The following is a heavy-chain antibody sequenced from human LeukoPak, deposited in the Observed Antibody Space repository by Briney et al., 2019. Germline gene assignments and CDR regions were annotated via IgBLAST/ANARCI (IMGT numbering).Heavy chain of an antibody. J-gene: IGHJ6*03. D-gene: IGHD3-3*01. CDR2: IYPGDSDT. Sequence: GESLKISCKGSGYGFTSYWIGWVRQLPGKGLEWMGIIYPGDSDTRYSPSFQGQVTISADKSISTAYLQWSSLKASDTAMYYCARWGGVRFLEWLLPHRPYYYYYYMDVWGKGTTVTVSS. CDR1: GYGFTSYW. V-gene: IGHV5-51*01. CDR3: ARWGGVRFLEWLLPHRPYYYYYYMDV.